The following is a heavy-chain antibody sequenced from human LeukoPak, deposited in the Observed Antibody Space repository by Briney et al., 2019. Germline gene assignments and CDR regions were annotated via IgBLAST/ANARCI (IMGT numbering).Heavy chain of an antibody. CDR1: GFTFSNAW. Sequence: GGSLRLSCAASGFTFSNAWMSWVRQAPGKGLVWVSSISSSSSYIYYADSVKGRFTISRDNAKNSLYLQMNSLRAEDTAVYYCARRMVGIDYWGQGTLVTVSS. CDR3: ARRMVGIDY. CDR2: ISSSSSYI. D-gene: IGHD1-26*01. J-gene: IGHJ4*02. V-gene: IGHV3-21*01.